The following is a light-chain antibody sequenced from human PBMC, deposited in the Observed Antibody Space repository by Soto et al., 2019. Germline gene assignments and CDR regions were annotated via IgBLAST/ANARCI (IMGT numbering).Light chain of an antibody. CDR2: MFS. V-gene: IGKV2-30*01. Sequence: VTPSPESLAVSPGERAAINCKSSQTVLYSDGNTYLNWFQQTPGQSPMRLIYMFSNRAAGVPDRCSGSSSGTDSTLKISMVEAEYVGYYCCMQGTHCPVTFGQGTKVDIK. CDR1: QTVLYSDGNTY. J-gene: IGKJ1*01. CDR3: MQGTHCPVT.